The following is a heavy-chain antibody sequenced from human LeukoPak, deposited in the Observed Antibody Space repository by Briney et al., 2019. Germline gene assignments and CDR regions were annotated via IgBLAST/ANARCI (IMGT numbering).Heavy chain of an antibody. CDR3: GKEGPGGGGYFDD. CDR1: GFTFSSYI. Sequence: GGSLRLSCAASGFTFSSYIMSWVRQAPGKGLEGVSLIGGSGDSTYYADSVKGRFTISRENSKNPLYLRMKRLRGDDPAVYYCGKEGPGGGGYFDDWGQGPVVSVSS. V-gene: IGHV3-23*01. J-gene: IGHJ4*02. D-gene: IGHD3-16*01. CDR2: IGGSGDST.